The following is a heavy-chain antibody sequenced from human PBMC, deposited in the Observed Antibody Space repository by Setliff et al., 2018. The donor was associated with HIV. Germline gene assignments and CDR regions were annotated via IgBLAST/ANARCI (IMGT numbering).Heavy chain of an antibody. D-gene: IGHD1-26*01. CDR2: IYNRGST. J-gene: IGHJ5*02. CDR3: ARGGTSSNWFDP. CDR1: GDSIRNGGDS. Sequence: SESLSLTCVVSGDSIRNGGDSWTWSRQPPGKGLEWIGSIYNRGSTYYNPSLKSRVTISVDTSKNQFSLKLNSVTAADTAVYYCARGGTSSNWFDPWGQGTLVTGSS. V-gene: IGHV4-30-2*01.